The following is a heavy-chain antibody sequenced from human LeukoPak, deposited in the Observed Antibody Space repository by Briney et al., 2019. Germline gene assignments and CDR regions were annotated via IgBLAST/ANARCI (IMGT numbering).Heavy chain of an antibody. CDR2: ISSSSNYI. CDR1: GFTFSAYN. Sequence: GGSLRLSCAASGFTFSAYNMNWVRQAPGKGLEWVSCISSSSNYIYYADSVKGRFTISRDNAKNSLFLLMNSLRAEDTAVYYCAKSQGGYYYYYGMDVWGQGTTVTVSS. D-gene: IGHD3-16*01. CDR3: AKSQGGYYYYYGMDV. V-gene: IGHV3-21*04. J-gene: IGHJ6*02.